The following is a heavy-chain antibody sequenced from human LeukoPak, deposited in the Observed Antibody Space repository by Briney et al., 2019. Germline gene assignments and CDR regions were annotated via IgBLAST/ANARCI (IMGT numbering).Heavy chain of an antibody. CDR1: GYSISSGYY. V-gene: IGHV4-38-2*01. Sequence: PSETLSLTCAVSGYSISSGYYWGWIRQPPGKGLEWIGTIYHDGSIYYNSSLRSRVTLSVDTSKNQFSLKLSSVTAADTGVYYCARRFGGIGYYFDFWGQGTLVTVSS. CDR2: IYHDGSI. CDR3: ARRFGGIGYYFDF. D-gene: IGHD3-10*01. J-gene: IGHJ4*02.